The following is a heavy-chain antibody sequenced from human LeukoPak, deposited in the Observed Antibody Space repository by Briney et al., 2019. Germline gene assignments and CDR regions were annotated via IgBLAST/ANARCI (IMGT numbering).Heavy chain of an antibody. CDR3: ATGNHITGTHLAFDP. Sequence: ASVKVSCKVSGYTLTELSMHWVRQAPGKGPEWMGGFDPEDGETIYAQKFQGRVTMTEDTSTDTAYMELSSLRSEDTAVYYCATGNHITGTHLAFDPWGQGTLVTVSS. D-gene: IGHD1-20*01. CDR2: FDPEDGET. V-gene: IGHV1-24*01. J-gene: IGHJ5*02. CDR1: GYTLTELS.